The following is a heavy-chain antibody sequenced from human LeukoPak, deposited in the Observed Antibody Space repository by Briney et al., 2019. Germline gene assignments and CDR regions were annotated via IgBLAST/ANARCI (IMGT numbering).Heavy chain of an antibody. V-gene: IGHV3-15*01. CDR2: IKSKTDGGTT. D-gene: IGHD4-17*01. CDR1: GFTFSNAW. J-gene: IGHJ4*02. CDR3: TTEGTVTTPFDY. Sequence: GGSLRLSCAASGFTFSNAWTSWVHQAPGKGLEWVGRIKSKTDGGTTDYAAPVKGRFTISRDDSKNTLYLQMNSLKTEDTAVYYCTTEGTVTTPFDYWGQGTLVTVSS.